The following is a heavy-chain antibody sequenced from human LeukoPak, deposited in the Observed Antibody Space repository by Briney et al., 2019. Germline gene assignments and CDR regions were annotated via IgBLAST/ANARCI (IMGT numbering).Heavy chain of an antibody. J-gene: IGHJ4*02. CDR1: GFTLSSYA. D-gene: IGHD3-22*01. CDR3: AKGLRYYYDSSGLIFDY. V-gene: IGHV3-23*01. Sequence: GGSLRLSCAASGFTLSSYAMSWVRQAPGKGLEWVSAISGSGGSTYYADSVKGRFTISRDNSKNTLYLQMNSLRAEDTAVYYCAKGLRYYYDSSGLIFDYWGQGTLVTVSS. CDR2: ISGSGGST.